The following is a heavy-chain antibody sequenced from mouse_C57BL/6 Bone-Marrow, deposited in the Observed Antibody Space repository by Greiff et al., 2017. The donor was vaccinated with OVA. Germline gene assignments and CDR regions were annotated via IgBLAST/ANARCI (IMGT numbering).Heavy chain of an antibody. J-gene: IGHJ3*01. CDR3: AREGGWFAY. V-gene: IGHV5-6*01. CDR1: GFTFSSYG. Sequence: ESGGDLVKPGGSLKLSCAASGFTFSSYGMSWVRQTPDKRLEWVATISSGGSYTYYPDSVKGRFTISRDNAKNTLYLQMSSLKSEDTAMYYCAREGGWFAYWGQGTLVTVSA. CDR2: ISSGGSYT.